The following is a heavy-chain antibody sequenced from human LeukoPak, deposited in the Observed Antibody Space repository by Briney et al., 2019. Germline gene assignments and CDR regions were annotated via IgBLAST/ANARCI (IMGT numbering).Heavy chain of an antibody. D-gene: IGHD4-17*01. CDR2: IYYSGST. Sequence: SETLSLTCTVSGGSISSSGYYWGWIRQPPGKGLEWIGTIYYSGSTYYNPSLKSRVTISVDKSKNQFSLKLSSVTAADTAVYYCARASTLTSPVTFDYWGQGTLVTVSS. CDR3: ARASTLTSPVTFDY. V-gene: IGHV4-39*07. CDR1: GGSISSSGYY. J-gene: IGHJ4*02.